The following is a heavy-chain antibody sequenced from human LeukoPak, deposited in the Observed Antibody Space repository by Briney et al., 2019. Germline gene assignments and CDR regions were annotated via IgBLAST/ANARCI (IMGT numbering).Heavy chain of an antibody. J-gene: IGHJ4*02. CDR2: IFYSGST. V-gene: IGHV4-31*03. D-gene: IGHD4-23*01. Sequence: SETLSLTCIVSGGSIRSGGYYWSWIRQHPGKGLEWIGYIFYSGSTYYNPSLKSRVTISVDTSKNQFSLKMNSLTAADTAEYYCAGLRYHGGNTVWGQGTPVTVSS. CDR3: AGLRYHGGNTV. CDR1: GGSIRSGGYY.